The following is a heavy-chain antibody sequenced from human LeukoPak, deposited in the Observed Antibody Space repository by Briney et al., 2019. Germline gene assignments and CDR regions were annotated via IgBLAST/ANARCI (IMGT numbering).Heavy chain of an antibody. Sequence: GGSLRLSCAASGFTFSTYWMYWVRQAPGKGLVWVSRINSDESSTSYADSVKGRFTISRDNAKNTLYLQMNSLRVEDTAVYYCAKGTTSGSWSSSDYWGQGTLVTVSS. D-gene: IGHD6-13*01. CDR1: GFTFSTYW. J-gene: IGHJ4*02. V-gene: IGHV3-74*01. CDR2: INSDESST. CDR3: AKGTTSGSWSSSDY.